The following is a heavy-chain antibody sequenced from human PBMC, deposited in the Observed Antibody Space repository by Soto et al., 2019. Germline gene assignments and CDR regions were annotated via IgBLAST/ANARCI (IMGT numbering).Heavy chain of an antibody. CDR1: GFTFSSYA. V-gene: IGHV3-64*01. Sequence: EGQLVESGGGLVQPGGSLRLSCAASGFTFSSYAMHWVRQAPGKGLEFVSAISPDGGNTYYANSVKGRFTISRDNSKSTLYLQMGSLRAEDLAIYYCARGQTWAHFDYWGQGILVTVSS. D-gene: IGHD1-26*01. J-gene: IGHJ4*02. CDR3: ARGQTWAHFDY. CDR2: ISPDGGNT.